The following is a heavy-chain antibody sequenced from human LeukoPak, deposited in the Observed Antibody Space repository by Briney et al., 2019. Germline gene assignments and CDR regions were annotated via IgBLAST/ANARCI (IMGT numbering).Heavy chain of an antibody. CDR1: GFTVSSNY. D-gene: IGHD4-17*01. CDR3: AGGFYGDTAYGMDV. CDR2: IYSGGST. J-gene: IGHJ6*02. V-gene: IGHV3-66*01. Sequence: GGSLRLSCAASGFTVSSNYMSWVRQAPGKGLEWVSVIYSGGSTYYADSVKGRFTISRDNSKNTLYLQMNSLRAEDTAVYYCAGGFYGDTAYGMDVWGQGATVTVSS.